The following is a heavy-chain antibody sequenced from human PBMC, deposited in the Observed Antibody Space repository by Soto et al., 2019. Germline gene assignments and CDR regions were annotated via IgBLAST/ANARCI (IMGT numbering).Heavy chain of an antibody. V-gene: IGHV3-49*03. D-gene: IGHD3-3*01. Sequence: GGSLRLSCTASGFTFGDYAMSWFRQAPGKGLEWVGFIRSKAYGGTTEYAASVKGRFTISRDDSKSIAYLQMNSLKTEDTAVYYCTRDSYYDFWSGYYNYYYYGTDVWGQGTTVTVSS. CDR2: IRSKAYGGTT. CDR1: GFTFGDYA. J-gene: IGHJ6*02. CDR3: TRDSYYDFWSGYYNYYYYGTDV.